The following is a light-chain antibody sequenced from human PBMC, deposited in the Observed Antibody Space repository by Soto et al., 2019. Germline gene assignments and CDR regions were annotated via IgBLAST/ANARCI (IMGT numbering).Light chain of an antibody. CDR3: NVYTARSTMV. Sequence: QSALTQPASVSGSAGQSITISCSGTMRDVGAYNLVSWYQQHPSTDPKLIIYEVRNRPSGISSPFSGSRSGNTASLTISGRQQEDEGDYYCNVYTARSTMVFGGGTKLTAL. CDR2: EVR. V-gene: IGLV2-14*01. CDR1: MRDVGAYNL. J-gene: IGLJ3*02.